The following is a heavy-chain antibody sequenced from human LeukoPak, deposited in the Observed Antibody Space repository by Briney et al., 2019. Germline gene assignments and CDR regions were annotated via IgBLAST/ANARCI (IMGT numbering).Heavy chain of an antibody. V-gene: IGHV4-61*02. Sequence: SQTLSLTCTVSGGSISSGSYYWSWIRQPAGKGLEWIGRIYTSGSTNYNPSLKSRVTISVDTSKNQFSLKLSSVTAADTAVYYCARAPLGSPAWFDPWGQGTLVTVSS. CDR3: ARAPLGSPAWFDP. D-gene: IGHD1-26*01. J-gene: IGHJ5*02. CDR2: IYTSGST. CDR1: GGSISSGSYY.